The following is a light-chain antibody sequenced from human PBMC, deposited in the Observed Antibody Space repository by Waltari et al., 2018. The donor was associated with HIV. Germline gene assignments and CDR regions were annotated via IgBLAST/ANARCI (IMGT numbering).Light chain of an antibody. J-gene: IGLJ3*02. CDR2: EDN. Sequence: NFMLTQPHSVSESPGKTVTISCTRSSRSIARNYVQWYQRRPGSAPTTVIYEDNQRPSGVPDRFSGSIDSSSNSASLTISGLKTEDETDYYCQSYDSSNRVFGGGTKLTVL. CDR3: QSYDSSNRV. CDR1: SRSIARNY. V-gene: IGLV6-57*04.